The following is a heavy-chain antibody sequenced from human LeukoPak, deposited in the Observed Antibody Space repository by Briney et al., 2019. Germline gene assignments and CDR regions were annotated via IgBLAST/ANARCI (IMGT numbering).Heavy chain of an antibody. CDR1: GGSISSSSYY. CDR3: ARHLPYYYDSSGYSS. Sequence: SETLSLTCTVSGGSISSSSYYWGWIRQTPGKGLEWIGSIYYSGSTYYNPSLKSRVTISVDTSKNQFSLKLSSVTAADTAVYYCARHLPYYYDSSGYSSWGQGTLVTVSS. D-gene: IGHD3-22*01. J-gene: IGHJ5*02. V-gene: IGHV4-39*01. CDR2: IYYSGST.